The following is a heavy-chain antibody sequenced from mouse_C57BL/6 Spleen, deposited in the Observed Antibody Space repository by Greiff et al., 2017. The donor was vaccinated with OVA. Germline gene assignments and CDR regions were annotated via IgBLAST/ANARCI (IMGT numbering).Heavy chain of an antibody. V-gene: IGHV1-53*01. CDR2: INPSNGGT. CDR3: ARWTAQATDYFDY. J-gene: IGHJ2*01. Sequence: VQLQQPGTELVKPGASVKLSCKASGYTFTSYWMHWVKQRPGQGLEWIGNINPSNGGTNYNEEFKSKATLTVDKSSSTAYMQLSSLTSEDSAVYYCARWTAQATDYFDYWGQGTTLTVSS. CDR1: GYTFTSYW. D-gene: IGHD3-2*02.